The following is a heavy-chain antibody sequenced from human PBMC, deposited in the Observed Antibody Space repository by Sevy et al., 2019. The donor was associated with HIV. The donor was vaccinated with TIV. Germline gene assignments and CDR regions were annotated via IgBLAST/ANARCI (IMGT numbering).Heavy chain of an antibody. CDR3: ARPGCSSWMFDF. V-gene: IGHV5-10-1*01. D-gene: IGHD6-13*01. J-gene: IGHJ4*02. CDR1: GYTFTTYW. Sequence: GESLKISCQGSGYTFTTYWMSWVRQMPGKGLEWMGRIDPSDSETKYSPSFQDHVTISVDKSISTTYLQWSSLKASDTAMYYCARPGCSSWMFDFWGQGTLVTVSS. CDR2: IDPSDSET.